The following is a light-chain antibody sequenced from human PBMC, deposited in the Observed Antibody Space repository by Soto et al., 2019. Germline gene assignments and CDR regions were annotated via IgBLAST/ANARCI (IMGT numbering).Light chain of an antibody. J-gene: IGKJ1*01. CDR3: QQYDNYSWT. CDR2: DAS. CDR1: QSISGW. V-gene: IGKV1-5*01. Sequence: DIQMTQSPSTLSASVGDRITITCRASQSISGWLAWYQQKPGKSPKLLIYDASSLGSGVPSRFSGSGSGTEFTLTISSLQAADFATYHCQQYDNYSWTFGQGTKVEIK.